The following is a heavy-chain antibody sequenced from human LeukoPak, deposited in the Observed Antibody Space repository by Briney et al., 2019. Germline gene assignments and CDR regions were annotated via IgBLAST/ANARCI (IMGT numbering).Heavy chain of an antibody. D-gene: IGHD3-10*01. V-gene: IGHV4-59*01. CDR2: INYSGST. J-gene: IGHJ6*02. Sequence: PSETLSLTCTVSGGSISSYYWSWIRQPPGKGLEWIGYINYSGSTNYNSSLKSRVTISVDTSKNQFSLKLTSVTAVDTAVYYCARVGQNYYGSGSYGNYYYVMDVWGQGTTVTVPS. CDR1: GGSISSYY. CDR3: ARVGQNYYGSGSYGNYYYVMDV.